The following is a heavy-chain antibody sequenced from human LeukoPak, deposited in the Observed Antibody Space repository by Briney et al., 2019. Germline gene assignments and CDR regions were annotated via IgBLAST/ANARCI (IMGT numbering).Heavy chain of an antibody. V-gene: IGHV4-61*02. D-gene: IGHD6-19*01. Sequence: SETLSLTCSVSGGSISSGPYFWSWIRQPAGKGLEWIGRIYTSGSTNYNPSLKSRVTMSVDTSKNQFSLKLSSVTAADTAVYYCARSNGGYSSGWYEVLYWFDPWGQGTLVTVSS. CDR2: IYTSGST. CDR1: GGSISSGPYF. J-gene: IGHJ5*02. CDR3: ARSNGGYSSGWYEVLYWFDP.